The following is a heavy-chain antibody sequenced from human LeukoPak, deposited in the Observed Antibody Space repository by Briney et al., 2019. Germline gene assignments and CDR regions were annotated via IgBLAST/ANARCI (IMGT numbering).Heavy chain of an antibody. CDR1: GGSISSSSYY. J-gene: IGHJ4*02. CDR3: AREVKTWEQLVLDY. CDR2: IYYSGST. Sequence: SETLSLTCTVSGGSISSSSYYWGWIRQPPGKGLEWIGSIYYSGSTYYNPSLKSRVTISVDTSKNQFSLKLSSVTAADTAVYYCAREVKTWEQLVLDYWGQGTLVTVSS. D-gene: IGHD6-6*01. V-gene: IGHV4-39*02.